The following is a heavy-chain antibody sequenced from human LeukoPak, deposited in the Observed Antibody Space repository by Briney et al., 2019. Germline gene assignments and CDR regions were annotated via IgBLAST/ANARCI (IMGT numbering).Heavy chain of an antibody. CDR1: GYTFTGYD. V-gene: IGHV1-8*03. CDR2: MNPNSGNT. Sequence: ASVKVSCKASGYTFTGYDINWVPQATGQGLEWMGWMNPNSGNTGYAQKFQGRVTITRNTSISTAYMELSSLRSEDTAVYYCARAPRITMVRGVIYWFDPWGQGTLVTVSS. D-gene: IGHD3-10*01. J-gene: IGHJ5*02. CDR3: ARAPRITMVRGVIYWFDP.